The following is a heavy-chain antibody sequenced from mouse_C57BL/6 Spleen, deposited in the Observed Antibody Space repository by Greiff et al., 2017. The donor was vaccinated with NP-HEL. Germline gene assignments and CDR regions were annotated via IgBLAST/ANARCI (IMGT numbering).Heavy chain of an antibody. J-gene: IGHJ1*03. Sequence: QVQLKQPGAELVKPGASVKLSCKASGYTFTSYWMHWVKQRPGQGLEWIGMIHPNSGSTNYNEKFKSKATLTVDKSSSTAYMQLSSLTSEDSAVYYCARESPITTVVVSYWYFDVWGTGTTVTVSS. CDR1: GYTFTSYW. D-gene: IGHD1-1*01. CDR2: IHPNSGST. CDR3: ARESPITTVVVSYWYFDV. V-gene: IGHV1-64*01.